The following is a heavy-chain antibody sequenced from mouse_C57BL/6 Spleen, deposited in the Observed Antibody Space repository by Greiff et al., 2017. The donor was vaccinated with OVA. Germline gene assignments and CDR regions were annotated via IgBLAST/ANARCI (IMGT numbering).Heavy chain of an antibody. J-gene: IGHJ4*01. D-gene: IGHD1-1*01. CDR3: AIITTVRDYAMDY. V-gene: IGHV5-4*01. CDR2: ISDGGSYT. CDR1: GFTFSSYA. Sequence: EVHLVESGGGLVKPGGSLKLSCAASGFTFSSYAMSWVRQTPEKRLEWVATISDGGSYTYYPDNVKGRFTISRDNAKNNLYLQMSHLKSEDTAMYYCAIITTVRDYAMDYWGQGTSVTVSS.